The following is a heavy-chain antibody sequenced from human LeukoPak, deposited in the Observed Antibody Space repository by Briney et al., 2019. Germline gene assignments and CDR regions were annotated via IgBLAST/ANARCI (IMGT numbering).Heavy chain of an antibody. D-gene: IGHD3-9*01. J-gene: IGHJ6*02. Sequence: GGSLRLSCAASGFTFNNHWMSWVRQAPGKGLEWVANIKQDVSEKYFVDSLKGRFTISRDNAKNSLYLQMNSLRAEETAVYYCARENYDILTYFGTGMDVWGQGTTVTVSS. CDR3: ARENYDILTYFGTGMDV. CDR2: IKQDVSEK. V-gene: IGHV3-7*04. CDR1: GFTFNNHW.